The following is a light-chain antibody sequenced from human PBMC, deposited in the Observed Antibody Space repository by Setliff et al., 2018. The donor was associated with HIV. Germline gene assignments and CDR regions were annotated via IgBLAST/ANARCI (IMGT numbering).Light chain of an antibody. CDR2: DDS. CDR1: NIGSKG. V-gene: IGLV3-21*03. J-gene: IGLJ1*01. Sequence: SYELTQPPSVSVAPGKTARITWGGNNIGSKGVHWYQQRPGKVPVLVVYDDSDRPSGIPERLSGSNSGNTATLTISRVEAGDETDYYCQVWDSISYHQVLGAGTKATV. CDR3: QVWDSISYHQV.